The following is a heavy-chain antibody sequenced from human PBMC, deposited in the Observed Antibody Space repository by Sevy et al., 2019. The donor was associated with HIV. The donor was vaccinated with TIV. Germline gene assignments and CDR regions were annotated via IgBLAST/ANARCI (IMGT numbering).Heavy chain of an antibody. Sequence: GGSLGLSCEASGFTFSSFWMTWVRQAPGRGLEWVANRRQDGGEKYYVDSVKGRFTISRDNAKNSLYLQMNSLRAEDTAVYYCARGIYGSGSRLGLGYWGQGTLVTVSS. CDR1: GFTFSSFW. D-gene: IGHD3-10*01. CDR2: RRQDGGEK. CDR3: ARGIYGSGSRLGLGY. V-gene: IGHV3-7*01. J-gene: IGHJ4*02.